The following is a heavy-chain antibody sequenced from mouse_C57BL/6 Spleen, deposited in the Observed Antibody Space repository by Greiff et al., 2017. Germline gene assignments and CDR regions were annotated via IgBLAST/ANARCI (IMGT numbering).Heavy chain of an antibody. CDR2: INPNNGGT. Sequence: EVQLQQSGPELVKPGASVKISCKASGYTFTDYYMNWVKQSHGKSLEWIGDINPNNGGTSYNQKFKGKATLTVDKSSSTAYMELRSLTSEDSAVYYCARGGYYDYGYAMDYWGQGTSVTVSS. D-gene: IGHD2-4*01. V-gene: IGHV1-26*01. CDR1: GYTFTDYY. J-gene: IGHJ4*01. CDR3: ARGGYYDYGYAMDY.